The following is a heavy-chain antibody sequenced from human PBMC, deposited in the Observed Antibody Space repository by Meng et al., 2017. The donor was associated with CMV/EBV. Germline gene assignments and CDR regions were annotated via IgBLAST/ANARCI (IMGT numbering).Heavy chain of an antibody. J-gene: IGHJ4*02. CDR1: GYTFTSYG. Sequence: CKASGYTFTSYGISWVRQAPGQGLEWMGWISAYTGATNYAQRLQGRVTMTTDTSTSTAYMELRSLRSDDTAVYYCARPFGVVNLPDYWGQGTLVTVSS. D-gene: IGHD3-3*01. CDR3: ARPFGVVNLPDY. V-gene: IGHV1-18*01. CDR2: ISAYTGAT.